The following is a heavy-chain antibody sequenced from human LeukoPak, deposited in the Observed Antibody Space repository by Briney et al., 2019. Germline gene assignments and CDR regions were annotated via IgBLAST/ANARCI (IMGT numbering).Heavy chain of an antibody. V-gene: IGHV1-69*13. CDR1: GGTFSSYA. Sequence: SVKVSCKASGGTFSSYAISWVRPAPGQGPEWMGGIIPIFGTAKYAQKFQGRVTITADESTSTAYMELSSLRSEDTAVYYCASPPITQVVTQYFQHWGQGTLVTVSS. D-gene: IGHD3-22*01. CDR3: ASPPITQVVTQYFQH. CDR2: IIPIFGTA. J-gene: IGHJ1*01.